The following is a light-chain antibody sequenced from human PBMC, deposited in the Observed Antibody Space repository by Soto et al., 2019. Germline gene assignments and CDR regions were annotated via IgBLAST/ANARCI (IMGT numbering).Light chain of an antibody. V-gene: IGKV3-20*01. CDR3: QHYGSSVPWT. CDR1: QSVTSNY. CDR2: AAS. J-gene: IGKJ1*01. Sequence: EVVLTQSPGTVSLSPGERATLSCRASQSVTSNYLAWYQQKPGQAPRLLIYAASSRATGIPDRFSGSGSGTDLTLSISRVESEDFAVYYCQHYGSSVPWTFGQGTKVEIK.